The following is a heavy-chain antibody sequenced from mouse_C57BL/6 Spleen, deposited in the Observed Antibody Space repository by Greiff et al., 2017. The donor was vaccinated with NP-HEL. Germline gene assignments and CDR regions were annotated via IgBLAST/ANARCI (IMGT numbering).Heavy chain of an antibody. D-gene: IGHD2-5*01. CDR3: ARGGYSNYVDY. CDR1: GYTFTSYW. J-gene: IGHJ2*01. Sequence: QVQLQQPGTELVKPGASVKLSCKASGYTFTSYWMHWVKQRPGQGLEWIGNINPSNGGTNYNEKFKSKATLTVDKSSSTAYMQRSSLTYEDSAVYYCARGGYSNYVDYWGQGTTLTVSS. V-gene: IGHV1-53*01. CDR2: INPSNGGT.